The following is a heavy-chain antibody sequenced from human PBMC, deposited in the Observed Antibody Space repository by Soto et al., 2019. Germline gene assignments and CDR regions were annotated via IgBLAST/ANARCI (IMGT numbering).Heavy chain of an antibody. D-gene: IGHD3-3*01. J-gene: IGHJ3*02. Sequence: ASVKVSCKASGFTFTSSAMQWVRQARGQRLEWIGWIVVGSGNTNYAQKFQERVTITRDMSTSTAYMELSSLRSEDTAVYYCAANNYDFWSGPPAPRAFDIWGQGTMVTVSS. CDR3: AANNYDFWSGPPAPRAFDI. V-gene: IGHV1-58*02. CDR2: IVVGSGNT. CDR1: GFTFTSSA.